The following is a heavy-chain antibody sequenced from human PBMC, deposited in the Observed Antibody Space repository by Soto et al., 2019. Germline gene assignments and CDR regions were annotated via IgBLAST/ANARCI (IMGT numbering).Heavy chain of an antibody. CDR3: ARDAGGGTGSYYRYFDY. J-gene: IGHJ4*02. CDR2: IYNTGST. Sequence: QVHLQESGPGLVKPSQTLSLTCTVSGASISVHTYYWSWVRQLPGKGLESIGHIYNTGSTYYNPSLKSRLTISLDPSKNQFSLKLNSVTAADTAVYYCARDAGGGTGSYYRYFDYWGQGILVTVSS. V-gene: IGHV4-31*03. D-gene: IGHD3-10*01. CDR1: GASISVHTYY.